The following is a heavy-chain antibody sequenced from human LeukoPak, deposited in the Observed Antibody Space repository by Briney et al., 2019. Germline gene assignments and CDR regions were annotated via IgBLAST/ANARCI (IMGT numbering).Heavy chain of an antibody. CDR3: ARTTEGGYTYGYFYYYYMDV. V-gene: IGHV4-4*07. J-gene: IGHJ6*03. CDR1: GGSISSYF. Sequence: SETLSLTCTVSGGSISSYFWSWIRQPAGKGLEWIGRIYTSGSTNYNPSLKSRVTISVDTSKNQFSLKLTSVTAADTAVYYCARTTEGGYTYGYFYYYYMDVWGKGTTVTISS. CDR2: IYTSGST. D-gene: IGHD5-18*01.